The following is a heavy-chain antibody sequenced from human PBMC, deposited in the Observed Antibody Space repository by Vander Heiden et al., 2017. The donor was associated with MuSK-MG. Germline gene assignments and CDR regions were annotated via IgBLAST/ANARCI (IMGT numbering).Heavy chain of an antibody. CDR1: GFTFDDYA. Sequence: EVQLVESGGGLVQPGRSLRLSRAASGFTFDDYAMHWVREAPGKGLEWVAGISWNSGSIGNADSVKGRFNISRDNAKNSMYLQMNSMRADDTALYYCAKDMVGEMSRGDAFDIWGQGTMVTVSS. J-gene: IGHJ3*02. CDR3: AKDMVGEMSRGDAFDI. CDR2: ISWNSGSI. V-gene: IGHV3-9*01. D-gene: IGHD3-10*01.